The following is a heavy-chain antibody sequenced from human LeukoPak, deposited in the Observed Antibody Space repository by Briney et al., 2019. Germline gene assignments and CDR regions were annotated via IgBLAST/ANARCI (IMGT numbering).Heavy chain of an antibody. V-gene: IGHV1-2*02. CDR3: ARNRGIAVAGNWFDP. CDR1: GYTFTGYY. D-gene: IGHD6-19*01. CDR2: INPNSGGT. Sequence: ASVKVSCKGSGYTFTGYYMHWVRQAPGQGLERRGWINPNSGGTNYAQKFQGRVTMTRDTSISPAYMELSRLRSDDTAVYYCARNRGIAVAGNWFDPSGQGTLVTVSS. J-gene: IGHJ5*02.